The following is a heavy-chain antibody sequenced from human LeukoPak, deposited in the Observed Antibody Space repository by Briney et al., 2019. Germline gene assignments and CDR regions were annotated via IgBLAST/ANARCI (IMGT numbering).Heavy chain of an antibody. Sequence: GSLRLSCAASGFTFSIHAMHWVRQAPGKGLEWLAYISYDGRTDYHADSVKGRFSISRDNSRSMLDLQMNSLRAEDTAVYYCAKDHPYDRLDCSSTSCPPRYFDYWGQGTLVTVSS. CDR1: GFTFSIHA. CDR2: ISYDGRTD. CDR3: AKDHPYDRLDCSSTSCPPRYFDY. D-gene: IGHD2-2*01. J-gene: IGHJ4*02. V-gene: IGHV3-30*18.